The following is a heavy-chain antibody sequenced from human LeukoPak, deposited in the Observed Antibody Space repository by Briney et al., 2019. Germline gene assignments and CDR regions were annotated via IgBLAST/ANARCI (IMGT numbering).Heavy chain of an antibody. CDR3: ARALPSGVPDY. CDR1: GGSFSGYY. J-gene: IGHJ4*02. V-gene: IGHV4-34*01. D-gene: IGHD3-3*01. CDR2: INHSGGT. Sequence: SETLSLTCAVYGGSFSGYYWSWIRQPPGKGLEWIGEINHSGGTNYNPSLKSRVTISVDTSKNQFSLKLSSVTAADTAVYYCARALPSGVPDYWGQGTLVTVSS.